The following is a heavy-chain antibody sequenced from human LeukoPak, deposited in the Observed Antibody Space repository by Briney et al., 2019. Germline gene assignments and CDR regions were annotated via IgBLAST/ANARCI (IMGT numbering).Heavy chain of an antibody. CDR1: GGSFSGYY. V-gene: IGHV4-34*01. CDR2: INHSGST. CDR3: AARNDLFDY. Sequence: SETLSLTCAVYGGSFSGYYWSWIRQPPGKGLEWIGEINHSGSTNYNPSLKSRVTISVDTSKNQFSLKLSSVTAADTAVHYCAARNDLFDYWGQGTLVTVSS. J-gene: IGHJ4*02. D-gene: IGHD1-1*01.